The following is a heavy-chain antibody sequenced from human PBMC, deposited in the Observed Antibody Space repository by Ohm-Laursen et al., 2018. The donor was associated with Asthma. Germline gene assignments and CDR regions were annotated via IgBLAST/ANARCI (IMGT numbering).Heavy chain of an antibody. Sequence: ASVKVSCNASGYTFTHHPIHWVRQAPGQRLEWMGWIHAGNGTTKYSQKFQGRVTITRDTSASTAYMELSSPTSEDTAVYYCARATKIVTTIYYWGQGTLVTVSS. V-gene: IGHV1-3*01. CDR2: IHAGNGTT. J-gene: IGHJ4*02. CDR3: ARATKIVTTIYY. CDR1: GYTFTHHP. D-gene: IGHD5-12*01.